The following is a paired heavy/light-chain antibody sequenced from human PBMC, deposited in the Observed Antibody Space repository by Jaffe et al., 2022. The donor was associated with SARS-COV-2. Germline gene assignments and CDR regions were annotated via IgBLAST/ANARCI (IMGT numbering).Heavy chain of an antibody. V-gene: IGHV4-4*02. CDR1: GGSISSNNW. J-gene: IGHJ4*02. CDR2: IYHSGGT. CDR3: TRVGKWSYDY. D-gene: IGHD1-26*01. Sequence: QVRLQESGPGLVKPSGTLSLTCAVSGGSISSNNWWSWIRQPPGKGLEWIGQIYHSGGTNYNPSLKSRVTISVDKSKNQFSLKLTSVTAADTAIYYCTRVGKWSYDYWGQGTLVTVSS.
Light chain of an antibody. V-gene: IGKV1-39*01. CDR1: QSIAVY. CDR3: QQSYFTPWT. Sequence: DIQMTQSPSSLSASVADRVTITCRTSQSIAVYLNWYQLKPGKAPKLLIYAASTLQSGVPSRFSGSGSGTDFTLTISSLQPEDFATYYCQQSYFTPWTFGQGTKVEIK. J-gene: IGKJ1*01. CDR2: AAS.